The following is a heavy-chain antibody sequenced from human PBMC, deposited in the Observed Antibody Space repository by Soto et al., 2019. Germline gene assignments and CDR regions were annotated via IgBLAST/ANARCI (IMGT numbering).Heavy chain of an antibody. V-gene: IGHV1-18*01. Sequence: QVQLVQSGAEVKKPGASVKVSCKASGYAFTSFGITSVRQAPGQGLEWMGWIGTYHGNTNYAQKLQGRVTMTRDTSTTTAHMELRSLTSDDTAVYYCARDRRVAANTDAYDIWGQGTMVTVSS. CDR1: GYAFTSFG. J-gene: IGHJ3*02. CDR3: ARDRRVAANTDAYDI. CDR2: IGTYHGNT. D-gene: IGHD1-26*01.